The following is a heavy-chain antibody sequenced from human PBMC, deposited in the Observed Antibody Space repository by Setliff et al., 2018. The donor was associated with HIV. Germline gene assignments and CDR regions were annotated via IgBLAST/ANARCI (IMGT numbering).Heavy chain of an antibody. J-gene: IGHJ4*02. D-gene: IGHD1-20*01. CDR2: TYFDGTT. Sequence: PSETLSLTCSVSGGSLISGGYYWTWIRQLPGKGLEWIGNTYFDGTTNYNPSLKSRVAISLDTSKHQFSLQLTSVTGADTAVYYCAGRDNRYFDFWGQGMLVTVPQ. CDR1: GGSLISGGYY. CDR3: AGRDNRYFDF. V-gene: IGHV4-31*03.